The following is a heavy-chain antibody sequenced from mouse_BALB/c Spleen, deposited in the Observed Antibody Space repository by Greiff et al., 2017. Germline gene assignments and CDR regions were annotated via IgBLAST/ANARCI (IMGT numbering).Heavy chain of an antibody. D-gene: IGHD2-3*01. CDR3: ARGWYYYAMDY. J-gene: IGHJ4*01. CDR2: ISYSGST. Sequence: EVMLVESGPGLVKPSQSLSLTCTVTGYSITSDYAWNWIRQFPGNKLEWMGYISYSGSTSYNPSLKSRISITRDTSKNQFFLQLNSVTTEDTATYYCARGWYYYAMDYWGQGTSVTVSS. CDR1: GYSITSDYA. V-gene: IGHV3-2*02.